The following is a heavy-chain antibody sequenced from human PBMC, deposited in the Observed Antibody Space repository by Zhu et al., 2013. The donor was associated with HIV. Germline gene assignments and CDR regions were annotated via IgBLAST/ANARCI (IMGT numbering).Heavy chain of an antibody. CDR2: ISAYNGNT. CDR1: GYTFTSYG. J-gene: IGHJ6*02. V-gene: IGHV1-18*04. CDR3: ARDRYDFWSGYSTTDWDPNYYYYGMDV. D-gene: IGHD3-3*01. Sequence: QVQLVQSGAEVKKPGASVKVSCKASGYTFTSYGISWVRQAPGQGLEWMGWISAYNGNTNYAQKLQGRVTMTTDTSTSTAYMELRSLRSDDTAVYYCARDRYDFWSGYSTTDWDPNYYYYGMDVWGQGTTVTVSS.